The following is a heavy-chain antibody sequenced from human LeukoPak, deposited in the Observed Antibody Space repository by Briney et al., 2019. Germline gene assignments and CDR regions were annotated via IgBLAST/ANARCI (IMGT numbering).Heavy chain of an antibody. CDR1: GFAVSSNY. D-gene: IGHD3-10*01. J-gene: IGHJ3*02. CDR2: IYSGGST. V-gene: IGHV3-66*01. CDR3: AKWVFYDSESPSNDAFDI. Sequence: GGSLRLSCAASGFAVSSNYMSWVRQAPGKGLEWVSVIYSGGSTYYADSVKGRFTISRDHAKNSLYLQMNSLRAEDTAVYYCAKWVFYDSESPSNDAFDIWGQGTMVTVSS.